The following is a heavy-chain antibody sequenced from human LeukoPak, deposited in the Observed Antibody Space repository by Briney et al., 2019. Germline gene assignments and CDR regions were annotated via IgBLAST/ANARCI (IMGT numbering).Heavy chain of an antibody. CDR2: ICWNSGSI. CDR1: GFTFGDYA. D-gene: IGHD6-6*01. Sequence: SLRLSCAASGFTFGDYAMHWVRQAPGKGLEWVSGICWNSGSIGYADSVKGRFTISRDNAKNSLYLQMSSLRVEDTAVYYCARGRSSSSGGYFDYWGQGTLVTVSS. V-gene: IGHV3-9*01. J-gene: IGHJ4*02. CDR3: ARGRSSSSGGYFDY.